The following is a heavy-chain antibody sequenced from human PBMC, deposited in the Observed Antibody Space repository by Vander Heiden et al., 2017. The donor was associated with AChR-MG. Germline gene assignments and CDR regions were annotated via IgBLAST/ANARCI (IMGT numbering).Heavy chain of an antibody. CDR3: ARGGRGYSYGYDYYDSSGYTDY. Sequence: EVQLVECGGGLVQPGGSLRLSCAASGFTFSSYWMSWVRQAPGKGLEWVANIKQDGSEKYYGDSVKGRFTISRDNAKNSLYLQMNSLRAEDTAVYYCARGGRGYSYGYDYYDSSGYTDYWGQGTLVTVSS. J-gene: IGHJ4*02. CDR2: IKQDGSEK. V-gene: IGHV3-7*03. CDR1: GFTFSSYW. D-gene: IGHD3-22*01.